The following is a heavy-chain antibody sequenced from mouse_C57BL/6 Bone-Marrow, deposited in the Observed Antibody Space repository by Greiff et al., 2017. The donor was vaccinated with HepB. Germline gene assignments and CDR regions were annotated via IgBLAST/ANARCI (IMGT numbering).Heavy chain of an antibody. Sequence: LMESGAELVRPGSSVKLSCKDSYFAFMASAMHWVKQRPGHGLEWIGSFTMYSDATEYSENFKGKATLTANTSSSTAYIELSSLTSEDSAVYYCAMGSSDPYYAMDYWGQGTSVTVSS. V-gene: IGHV1-49*01. CDR1: YFAFMASA. J-gene: IGHJ4*01. CDR2: FTMYSDAT. CDR3: AMGSSDPYYAMDY. D-gene: IGHD3-2*02.